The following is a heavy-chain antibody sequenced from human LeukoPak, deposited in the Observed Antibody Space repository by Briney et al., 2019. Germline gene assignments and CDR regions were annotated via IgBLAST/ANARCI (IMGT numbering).Heavy chain of an antibody. CDR3: ARAMVQLWSYYYYGMDV. J-gene: IGHJ6*02. D-gene: IGHD5-18*01. CDR1: GGSFSVYY. Sequence: SETLSLTCAVYGGSFSVYYWSWIRQPPGKGLEWIGEINHSGSTNYNPSLKSRVTISVDTSKNQFSLKLSSVTAADTAVYYCARAMVQLWSYYYYGMDVWGQGTTVTVSS. V-gene: IGHV4-34*01. CDR2: INHSGST.